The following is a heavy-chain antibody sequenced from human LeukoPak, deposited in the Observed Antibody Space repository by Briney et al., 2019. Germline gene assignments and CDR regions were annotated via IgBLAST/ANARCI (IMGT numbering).Heavy chain of an antibody. Sequence: SETLSLTCTVSGGSISGYYWSWIRQPPGKGLEWLGYIYYSGSTKYNPSLKSRVTISVDTSKNQFSLKLSSVTAADTAVYYCARVEGYCSGGSCYEYFQHWARAPWSPSPQ. D-gene: IGHD2-15*01. CDR3: ARVEGYCSGGSCYEYFQH. V-gene: IGHV4-59*01. CDR1: GGSISGYY. J-gene: IGHJ1*01. CDR2: IYYSGST.